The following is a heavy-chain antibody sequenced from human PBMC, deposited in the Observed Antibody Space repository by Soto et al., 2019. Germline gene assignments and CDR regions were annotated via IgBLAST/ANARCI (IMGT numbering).Heavy chain of an antibody. CDR2: ISGSGTNS. CDR1: GFTFSSYA. J-gene: IGHJ4*02. Sequence: EVQLLESGGGLVQPGGALRLSGEAPGFTFSSYAMTWVRQAPGKGLEWVSAISGSGTNSYYADSVKGRFTISRDNSKNTLYLQMNSLRAEDTAVYYCAKDRVDYGDYRGLDYWGQGPLVTVSS. CDR3: AKDRVDYGDYRGLDY. D-gene: IGHD4-17*01. V-gene: IGHV3-23*01.